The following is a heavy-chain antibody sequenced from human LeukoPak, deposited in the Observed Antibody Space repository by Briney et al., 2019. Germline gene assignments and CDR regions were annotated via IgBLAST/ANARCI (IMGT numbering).Heavy chain of an antibody. V-gene: IGHV4-38-2*02. D-gene: IGHD2-15*01. CDR3: ARDNIVVVAATKAYYFDY. CDR1: GYSISSGYY. J-gene: IGHJ4*02. CDR2: IYHSGST. Sequence: SETLSLTCTVSGYSISSGYYWGWIRQPPGKGLEWIGSIYHSGSTYYNPSLKSRVTISVDTSKNQFSLKLSSVTAADTAVYYCARDNIVVVAATKAYYFDYWGQGTLVTVSS.